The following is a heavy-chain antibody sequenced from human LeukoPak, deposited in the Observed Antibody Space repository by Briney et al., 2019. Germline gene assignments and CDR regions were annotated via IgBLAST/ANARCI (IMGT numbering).Heavy chain of an antibody. V-gene: IGHV3-21*01. CDR3: ARSELGYNYYYMDV. D-gene: IGHD3-10*01. J-gene: IGHJ6*03. CDR2: ISSSSSYI. Sequence: GGSLRLSCAASGFTFSSYNMNWVRQAPGKGLEWVSSISSSSSYIYYADSVKGRFTISRDNAKKSLYLQMNSLRVKDTAVYYCARSELGYNYYYMDVWGKGTTVTISS. CDR1: GFTFSSYN.